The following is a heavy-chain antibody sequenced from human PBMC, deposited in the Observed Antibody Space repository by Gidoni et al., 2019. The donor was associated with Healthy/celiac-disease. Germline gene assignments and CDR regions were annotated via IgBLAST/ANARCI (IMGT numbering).Heavy chain of an antibody. CDR2: INPSGGST. CDR1: GYTFPRYY. J-gene: IGHJ2*01. V-gene: IGHV1-46*03. D-gene: IGHD4-17*01. Sequence: QVQLVQSGAEVKKPGASVKVSCKASGYTFPRYYMHWGRQAPGQGLEWMGIINPSGGSTSYAQKCQGRATMTRDTSTSTVYMELSSLRSEDTAVYYCARDQNGDYSYWYFDLWGRGTLVTVSS. CDR3: ARDQNGDYSYWYFDL.